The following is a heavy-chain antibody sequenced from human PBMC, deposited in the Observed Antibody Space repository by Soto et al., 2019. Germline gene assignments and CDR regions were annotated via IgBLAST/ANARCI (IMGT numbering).Heavy chain of an antibody. CDR2: IIPILGIA. CDR1: GGTFSSYT. V-gene: IGHV1-69*02. D-gene: IGHD2-2*03. CDR3: ARAGFGYCSSTSCYAPI. Sequence: QVQLVQSGAEVKKPGSSVKVSCKASGGTFSSYTISWVRQAPGQGLEWMGRIIPILGIANYAQKFQGRVTITADKSTSTAYMELSSLRSEDTAVYYCARAGFGYCSSTSCYAPIWGQGTLVTVSS. J-gene: IGHJ4*02.